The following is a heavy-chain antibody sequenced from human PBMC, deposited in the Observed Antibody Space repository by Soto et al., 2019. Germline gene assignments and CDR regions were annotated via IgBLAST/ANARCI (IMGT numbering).Heavy chain of an antibody. CDR1: GFTFSGYG. Sequence: PGGSLRLSCATSGFTFSGYGMHWVRQAPGKGLEWVSVISYDGGNKYYSDSVKGRFTISRDNSKNTLYLQMNGLRGDDTAVYYCAKDRSDHGDSVYYYYYGMDVWGQGTTVTVSS. J-gene: IGHJ6*02. CDR2: ISYDGGNK. CDR3: AKDRSDHGDSVYYYYYGMDV. V-gene: IGHV3-30*18. D-gene: IGHD4-17*01.